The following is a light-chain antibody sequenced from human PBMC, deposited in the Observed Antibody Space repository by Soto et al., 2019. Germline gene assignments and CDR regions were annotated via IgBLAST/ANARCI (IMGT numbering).Light chain of an antibody. J-gene: IGKJ3*01. Sequence: EIVLTQSPGTLSLSPGERATLSCRASQSVSSSSLAWHQQRPGQAPRLLIYGASSRATGIPDRFSGSGSGTDFTLTISRLEPEDFAVYYCQQYGSTPFTFGPGTKVDIK. CDR3: QQYGSTPFT. CDR1: QSVSSSS. V-gene: IGKV3-20*01. CDR2: GAS.